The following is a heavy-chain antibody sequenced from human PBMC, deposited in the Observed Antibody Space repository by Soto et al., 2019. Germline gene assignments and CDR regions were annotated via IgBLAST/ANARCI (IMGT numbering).Heavy chain of an antibody. J-gene: IGHJ6*02. Sequence: QVQLVESGGGLVKPGGSLRLSCAASGFTFSDYYMSWIRQAPGKGLEWVSYISSSSGYTNYADSVKGRFTISRDNAKNSLYLQMNSLRAEDTAVYYCAKDRLHTAMDYYYYGMDVWGQGTTVTVSS. D-gene: IGHD5-18*01. CDR2: ISSSSGYT. V-gene: IGHV3-11*06. CDR3: AKDRLHTAMDYYYYGMDV. CDR1: GFTFSDYY.